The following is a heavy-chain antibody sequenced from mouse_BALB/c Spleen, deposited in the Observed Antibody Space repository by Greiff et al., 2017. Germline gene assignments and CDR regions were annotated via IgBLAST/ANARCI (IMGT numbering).Heavy chain of an antibody. J-gene: IGHJ4*01. Sequence: VKLVESGAELMKPGASVKISCKATGYTFSSYWIEWVKQRPGHGLEWIGEILPGSGSTNYNEKFKGKATFTADTSSNTAYMQLSSLTSEDSAVYYCARRYRYDEAMDYWGQGTSVTVTS. V-gene: IGHV1-9*01. CDR3: ARRYRYDEAMDY. CDR1: GYTFSSYW. D-gene: IGHD2-14*01. CDR2: ILPGSGST.